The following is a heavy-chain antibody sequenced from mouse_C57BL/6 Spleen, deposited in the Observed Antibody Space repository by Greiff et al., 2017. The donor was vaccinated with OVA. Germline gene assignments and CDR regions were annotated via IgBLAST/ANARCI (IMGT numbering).Heavy chain of an antibody. CDR2: IHPNSGST. J-gene: IGHJ3*01. CDR3: ARWDYGSSAWYAY. V-gene: IGHV1-64*01. D-gene: IGHD1-1*01. CDR1: GYTFTSYW. Sequence: QVQLQQPGAELVKPGASVKLSCKASGYTFTSYWMPWVQQRPGQGLEWIGMIHPNSGSTNYNEKFKGKATLTVDKSSSTAYMQLSSLTSEDSAVDYCARWDYGSSAWYAYWGQGTLVTVSA.